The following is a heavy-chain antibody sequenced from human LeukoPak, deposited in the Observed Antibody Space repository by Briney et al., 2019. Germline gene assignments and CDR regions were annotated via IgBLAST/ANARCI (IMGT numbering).Heavy chain of an antibody. CDR1: RFTFSSYA. Sequence: GGSLRLSCAASRFTFSSYAMSWVRQAPGKGLEWVSAISRSGDNTYYADSVKGRFTISRDNSKNTLYLQMNSLRAEDTAVYYCARDLAARPLYYYYYMDVWGKGTTVTVSS. CDR3: ARDLAARPLYYYYYMDV. J-gene: IGHJ6*03. CDR2: ISRSGDNT. V-gene: IGHV3-23*01. D-gene: IGHD6-6*01.